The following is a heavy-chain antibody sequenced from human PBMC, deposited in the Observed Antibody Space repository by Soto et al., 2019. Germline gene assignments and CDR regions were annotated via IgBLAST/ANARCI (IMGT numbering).Heavy chain of an antibody. D-gene: IGHD3-9*01. CDR3: AKEGRRDILTGLASTPIDY. CDR1: GFTFSSYG. CDR2: ISYDGSNK. J-gene: IGHJ4*02. V-gene: IGHV3-30*18. Sequence: GGSLRLSCAASGFTFSSYGMHWVRQAPGKGLEWVAVISYDGSNKYYADSVKGRFTISRDNSKNTLYLQMNSLRAEDTAVYYCAKEGRRDILTGLASTPIDYWGQGTLVTVSS.